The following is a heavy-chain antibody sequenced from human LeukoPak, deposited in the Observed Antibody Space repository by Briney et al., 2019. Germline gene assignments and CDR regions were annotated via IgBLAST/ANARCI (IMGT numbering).Heavy chain of an antibody. CDR3: ARAVATAIRHGIDY. CDR2: INSDGSST. CDR1: GFTLSSYE. Sequence: GGSLRLSCAASGFTLSSYEMNWVRQPPGKGLVWVSHINSDGSSTSYADSVKGRFTISRDKSKNTVYLQMNSLRAEDTAVYYCARAVATAIRHGIDYWGQGTLVTVSS. J-gene: IGHJ4*02. D-gene: IGHD2-21*02. V-gene: IGHV3-74*01.